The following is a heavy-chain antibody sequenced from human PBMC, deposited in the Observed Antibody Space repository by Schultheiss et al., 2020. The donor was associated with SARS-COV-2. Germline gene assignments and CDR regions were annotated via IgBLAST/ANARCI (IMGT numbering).Heavy chain of an antibody. CDR3: ARPYDFWSDHDAFDI. Sequence: GESLKISCAASGFTFSSYAMHWVRQAPGKGLEWVSSISSSGSTIYYADSVKGRFTISRDNAKNTLYLQMNSLRAEDTAVYYCARPYDFWSDHDAFDIWGQGTMVTVSS. D-gene: IGHD3-3*01. J-gene: IGHJ3*02. CDR1: GFTFSSYA. V-gene: IGHV3-48*04. CDR2: ISSSGSTI.